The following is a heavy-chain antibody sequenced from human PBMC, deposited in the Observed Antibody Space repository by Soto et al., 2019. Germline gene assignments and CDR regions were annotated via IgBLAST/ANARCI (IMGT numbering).Heavy chain of an antibody. V-gene: IGHV3-23*05. J-gene: IGHJ5*01. Sequence: GGSLRLSCEASGFTFYTYAMIWVRQAPGKGLEWVTAIDSDGTDTYYADFVKGRFTVSRDNSKNTLYLQMRSLTAEDTALYYCAKGSLAVGSDWFDSWGPGTLVTVYS. D-gene: IGHD1-26*01. CDR2: IDSDGTDT. CDR3: AKGSLAVGSDWFDS. CDR1: GFTFYTYA.